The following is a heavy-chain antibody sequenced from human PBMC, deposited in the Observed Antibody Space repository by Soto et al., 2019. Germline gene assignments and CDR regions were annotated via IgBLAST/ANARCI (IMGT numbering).Heavy chain of an antibody. CDR3: ARQPTTGDTDLWFDP. D-gene: IGHD2-21*01. CDR1: GGSISTSRSY. CDR2: IFYSGST. J-gene: IGHJ5*02. V-gene: IGHV4-39*01. Sequence: SETLSLTCNVSGGSISTSRSYWASIRQPPGKGLEWLANIFYSGSTYYNPSLASRVTVSVDTSKNEFSLKLRSVTAADTAVYYCARQPTTGDTDLWFDPWGQGTLVTVS.